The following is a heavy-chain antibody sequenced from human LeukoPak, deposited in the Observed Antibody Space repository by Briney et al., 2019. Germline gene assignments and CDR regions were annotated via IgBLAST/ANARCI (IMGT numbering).Heavy chain of an antibody. Sequence: GGTLRLSCAASGFTFSSYGMSWVRQAPGKGLEWVSAISGSGGSTYYADSVKGRFTISRDNSKNTLYLQMNSLRAEDTAVYYCAKENKQLVGTHFDYWGQGTLVTGSS. V-gene: IGHV3-23*01. CDR3: AKENKQLVGTHFDY. J-gene: IGHJ4*02. D-gene: IGHD6-13*01. CDR2: ISGSGGST. CDR1: GFTFSSYG.